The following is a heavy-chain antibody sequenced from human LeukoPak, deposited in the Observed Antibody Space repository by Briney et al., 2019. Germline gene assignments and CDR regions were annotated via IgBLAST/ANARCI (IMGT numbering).Heavy chain of an antibody. CDR1: GFTVSSNY. J-gene: IGHJ4*02. CDR3: VRDIYRSGNSCIHN. D-gene: IGHD2-15*01. V-gene: IGHV3-66*01. Sequence: GGSLRLSCAASGFTVSSNYMSWVRQAPGKGLEWVSVIYSGGNTYHADSVKGRFTISRDNSKNMLYLQMNSLRVEDTAVYYCVRDIYRSGNSCIHNWGQGTLVTVSS. CDR2: IYSGGNT.